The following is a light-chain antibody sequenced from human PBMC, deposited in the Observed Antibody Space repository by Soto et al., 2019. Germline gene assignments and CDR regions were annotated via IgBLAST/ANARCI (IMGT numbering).Light chain of an antibody. CDR3: QQYGSSIN. CDR2: GAS. J-gene: IGKJ5*01. V-gene: IGKV3-20*01. Sequence: EIVLTQSPGTLSLSPGERATLSCRASQSVSSSYLAWYQQKPGQAPRLLIYGASSRATGIPDRFSGSGSGTDFTLTISRLEPEDFAVYYCQQYGSSINFGQGTRLEI. CDR1: QSVSSSY.